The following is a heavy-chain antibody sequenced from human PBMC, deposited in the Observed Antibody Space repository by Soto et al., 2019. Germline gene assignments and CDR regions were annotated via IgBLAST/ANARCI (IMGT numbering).Heavy chain of an antibody. CDR3: ARSPWDTEELGIAAAGPFDY. Sequence: QVQLQESGPGLVKPSQTLSLTCTVSGGSISSGGYYWSWIRQHLGKGLEWIGYIYYSGSTYYNPSLKSRVTISVDTSKNQFSLKLSSVTAADTAVYYCARSPWDTEELGIAAAGPFDYWGQGTLVTVSS. D-gene: IGHD6-13*01. V-gene: IGHV4-31*03. CDR2: IYYSGST. CDR1: GGSISSGGYY. J-gene: IGHJ4*02.